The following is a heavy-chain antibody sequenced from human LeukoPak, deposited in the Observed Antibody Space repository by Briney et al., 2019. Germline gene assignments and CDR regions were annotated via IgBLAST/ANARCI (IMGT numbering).Heavy chain of an antibody. V-gene: IGHV1-3*01. CDR2: INAGNGNT. CDR1: GYTFTSYA. Sequence: ASVKVSCKASGYTFTSYAMYWVRQAPGQRLEWMGWINAGNGNTKYSQKFQGRVTITRDTSASTAYMELSSLRSEDTAVYYCARDTKYYGSGSYDYWGQGTLVTVSS. D-gene: IGHD3-10*01. CDR3: ARDTKYYGSGSYDY. J-gene: IGHJ4*02.